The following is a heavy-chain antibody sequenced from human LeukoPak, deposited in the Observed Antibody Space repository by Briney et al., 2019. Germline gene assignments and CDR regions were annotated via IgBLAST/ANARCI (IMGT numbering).Heavy chain of an antibody. V-gene: IGHV3-33*01. CDR1: GFTFSSYG. D-gene: IGHD3-9*01. CDR2: IWYDGSNK. CDR3: ARGPDYDILTGYYTRGFDC. Sequence: GRSLRLSCAASGFTFSSYGMHWVRQAPGKGLEWVAVIWYDGSNKYYADSVKGRFTISRDNSKNTLYLQMNSLRAEDTAVYYCARGPDYDILTGYYTRGFDCWGQGALVTVSS. J-gene: IGHJ4*02.